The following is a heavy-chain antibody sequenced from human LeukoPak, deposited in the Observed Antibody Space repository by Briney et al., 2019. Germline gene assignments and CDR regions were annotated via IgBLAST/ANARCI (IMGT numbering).Heavy chain of an antibody. CDR1: GGSISSGGYY. V-gene: IGHV4-31*03. J-gene: IGHJ4*02. CDR3: ARGREYPAPYYFDY. Sequence: PSQTLSLTCTVSGGSISSGGYYWSWIRQHPGKGLEWIGYIYYSGSTYYNPSLKSRVTISVDTSKNQFSLKLSSVTAADTAVYYCARGREYPAPYYFDYWGQGTLVTVSS. D-gene: IGHD6-6*01. CDR2: IYYSGST.